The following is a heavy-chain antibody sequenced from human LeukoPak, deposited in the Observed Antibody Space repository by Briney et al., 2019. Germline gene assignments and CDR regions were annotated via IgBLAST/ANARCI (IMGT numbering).Heavy chain of an antibody. Sequence: SETLSLTCTVSGDSINSGGYYWSWIRQHPGKGLEWIGYSYHSGSTYYSPSLRSRVSLSLDTSKNQVSLKLSSVTAADTAVYYCATQANFYDSSGYFHHWGQGTLVTVSS. D-gene: IGHD3-22*01. CDR2: SYHSGST. V-gene: IGHV4-31*03. J-gene: IGHJ1*01. CDR1: GDSINSGGYY. CDR3: ATQANFYDSSGYFHH.